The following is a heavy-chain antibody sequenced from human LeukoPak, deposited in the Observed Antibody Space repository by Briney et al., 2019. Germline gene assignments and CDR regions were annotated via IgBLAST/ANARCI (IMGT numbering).Heavy chain of an antibody. CDR1: GGSISSGDYY. CDR2: IYYSGST. CDR3: ARLVVVAATGYYYGMDV. D-gene: IGHD2-15*01. V-gene: IGHV4-30-4*01. Sequence: SETLSLTCTVSGGSISSGDYYWSWIRQPPGKGLEWIGYIYYSGSTYYNPSLKSRVTISVDTSKNQFSLKLSSVTAADTAVYYCARLVVVAATGYYYGMDVWGQGTTVTVSS. J-gene: IGHJ6*02.